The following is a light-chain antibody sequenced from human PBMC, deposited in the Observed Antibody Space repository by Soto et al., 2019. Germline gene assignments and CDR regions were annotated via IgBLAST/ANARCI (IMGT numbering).Light chain of an antibody. CDR1: SSNIGAGYE. CDR2: ENN. Sequence: QSVLTQPPSVSEAPGQRVTISCTGSSSNIGAGYEAHWYQQVPGTAPKLLIYENNNRPSGVPDRFSGSKSGTSASLAITGLHAEDEAEYYCQSYDCSLSGYVFGTGTKVTVL. V-gene: IGLV1-40*01. J-gene: IGLJ1*01. CDR3: QSYDCSLSGYV.